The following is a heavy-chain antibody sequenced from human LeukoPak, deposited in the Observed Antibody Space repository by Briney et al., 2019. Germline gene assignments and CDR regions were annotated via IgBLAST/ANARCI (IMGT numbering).Heavy chain of an antibody. J-gene: IGHJ3*02. CDR2: INPNSGDT. CDR3: ARDLGVFHYYDSSGYYAAAFDI. CDR1: GYTFTDYY. Sequence: ASVKVSCKTSGYTFTDYYMHWVRQAPGQGLEWMGRINPNSGDTNYAQKLQGRVTMTTDTSTSTAYMELRSLRSDDTAVYYCARDLGVFHYYDSSGYYAAAFDIWGQGTMVTVSS. V-gene: IGHV1-2*06. D-gene: IGHD3-22*01.